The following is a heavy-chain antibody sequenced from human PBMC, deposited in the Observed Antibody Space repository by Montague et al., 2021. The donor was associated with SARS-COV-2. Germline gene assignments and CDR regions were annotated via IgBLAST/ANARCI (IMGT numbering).Heavy chain of an antibody. CDR2: VLRTDTERP. J-gene: IGHJ5*02. V-gene: IGHV4-59*01. Sequence: SETLSLTCTVSNGSISTFYWTWVRQRPGQGLEWIGNVLRTDTERPNCNPSLRSRLRFSIDTSKNQFSLTLHSVTAADMATYFCARDPGGFQQYLLDLWGRGIAVTVSS. CDR1: NGSISTFY. D-gene: IGHD6-25*01. CDR3: ARDPGGFQQYLLDL.